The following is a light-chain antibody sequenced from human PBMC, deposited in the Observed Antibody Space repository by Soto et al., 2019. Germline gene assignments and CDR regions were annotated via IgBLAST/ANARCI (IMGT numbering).Light chain of an antibody. CDR3: QQYNRWPPLT. Sequence: IVLTQSPATLSVSPGERATLFCRASQRVSGNLAWYQQKPGQAPRLLMYGASIRATGFRDRFSSSGSGTEFTLTFSSLQSEDFAVYYCQQYNRWPPLTFGGGTKVELK. CDR2: GAS. J-gene: IGKJ4*01. V-gene: IGKV3-15*01. CDR1: QRVSGN.